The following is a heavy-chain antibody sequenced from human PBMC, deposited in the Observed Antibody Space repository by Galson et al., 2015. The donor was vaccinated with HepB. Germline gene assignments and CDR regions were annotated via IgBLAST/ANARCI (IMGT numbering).Heavy chain of an antibody. D-gene: IGHD3-22*01. V-gene: IGHV1-2*04. CDR3: ARERYYDDSAYFYDYFFYYGMDV. CDR1: GYSFTGHY. CDR2: INPTNGDT. J-gene: IGHJ6*02. Sequence: SVKVSCKASGYSFTGHYMHWVRQAPGRGIEWMGWINPTNGDTKFAQKFQGWVTLTRDTSISTAYMELNRLKSDDTAVYYCARERYYDDSAYFYDYFFYYGMDVWGQGATVTVSS.